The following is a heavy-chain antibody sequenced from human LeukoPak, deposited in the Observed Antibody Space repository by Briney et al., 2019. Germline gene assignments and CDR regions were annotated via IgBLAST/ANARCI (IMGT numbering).Heavy chain of an antibody. V-gene: IGHV2-5*02. D-gene: IGHD3-10*01. CDR1: GFSLSTSGVG. J-gene: IGHJ5*02. CDR2: IYWDDDK. CDR3: AHRRGHSMVRGVPNWFDP. Sequence: SGPTLVKPTQTLTLTCTFSGFSLSTSGVGVGWIRQPPGKALEWLALIYWDDDKRYSPSLKSRLTITKDTSKNQVVLTMTDMDPVDTATYYCAHRRGHSMVRGVPNWFDPWGQGTLVTVSS.